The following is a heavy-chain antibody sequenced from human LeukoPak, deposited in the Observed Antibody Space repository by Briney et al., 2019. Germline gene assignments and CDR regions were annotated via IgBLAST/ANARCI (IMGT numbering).Heavy chain of an antibody. J-gene: IGHJ6*02. CDR1: GFTFSSYG. CDR3: ARDCSGGNCYSGYYGMDV. V-gene: IGHV3-7*01. D-gene: IGHD2-15*01. Sequence: GGSLRLSCAASGFTFSSYGMSWVRQAPGKGLEWVANIKQDESEKFYVDSVKGRFTISRDNAKNSLYLQMNSLRAEDTAVYYCARDCSGGNCYSGYYGMDVWGQGTTVTVSS. CDR2: IKQDESEK.